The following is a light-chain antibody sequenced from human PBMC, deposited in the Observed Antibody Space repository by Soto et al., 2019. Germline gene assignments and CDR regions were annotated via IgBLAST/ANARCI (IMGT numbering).Light chain of an antibody. CDR1: QSVSTSY. CDR3: QQYDNSVIS. J-gene: IGKJ5*01. CDR2: GAS. V-gene: IGKV3-20*01. Sequence: EIVLTQSPGTLSLSPGERATLSCRASQSVSTSYLAWYQQKPGQAPRLLIYGASSRATGIPDRFSGSGSGTDFTLTISRLEPEDFAVYYCQQYDNSVISFGQGTRLEIK.